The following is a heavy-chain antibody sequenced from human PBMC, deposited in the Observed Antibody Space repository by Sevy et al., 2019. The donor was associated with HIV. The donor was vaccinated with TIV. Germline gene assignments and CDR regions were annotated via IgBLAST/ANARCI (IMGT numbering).Heavy chain of an antibody. CDR3: AKGDEPTTDYMEYVPNTFDY. Sequence: GGSLRLSCTASGFTFTTYAMSWVRQAPGKGLEWVSSISVSGGTTYYADSVKGRFTISRDNSKNTLYLQMNSLRAEDTAIYYCAKGDEPTTDYMEYVPNTFDYWGQGTMVTVSS. CDR1: GFTFTTYA. CDR2: ISVSGGTT. V-gene: IGHV3-23*01. J-gene: IGHJ3*01. D-gene: IGHD4-4*01.